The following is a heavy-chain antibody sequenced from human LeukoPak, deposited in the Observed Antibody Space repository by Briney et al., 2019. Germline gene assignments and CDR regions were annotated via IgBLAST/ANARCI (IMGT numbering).Heavy chain of an antibody. CDR1: GFTFSSYA. D-gene: IGHD2-15*01. Sequence: GGSLRLSCAASGFTFSSYAMSWVRQAPGKGLEWVSAISGSGGSTYYADSVKGRFTISRDNSKNTLYLQMNSLRAEDTAVYYCAKPLPRYCSGGSCYYFDYWGQGTLVTVSS. CDR2: ISGSGGST. V-gene: IGHV3-23*01. CDR3: AKPLPRYCSGGSCYYFDY. J-gene: IGHJ4*02.